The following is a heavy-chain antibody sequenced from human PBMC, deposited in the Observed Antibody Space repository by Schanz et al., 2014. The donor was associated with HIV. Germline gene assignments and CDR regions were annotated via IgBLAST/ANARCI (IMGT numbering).Heavy chain of an antibody. CDR2: ISSSRSYT. Sequence: EVRLVESGGGVVKPGGSLRLSCAASGFMFSSYSMNWVRQAPGKGLEWVSSISSSRSYTYYADSMKGRFTITRDNARNTVHLQMSSLRTDDTAVYHCIGDAFGSKDVWGQGITVTVSS. J-gene: IGHJ6*02. CDR3: IGDAFGSKDV. D-gene: IGHD3-3*01. V-gene: IGHV3-21*01. CDR1: GFMFSSYS.